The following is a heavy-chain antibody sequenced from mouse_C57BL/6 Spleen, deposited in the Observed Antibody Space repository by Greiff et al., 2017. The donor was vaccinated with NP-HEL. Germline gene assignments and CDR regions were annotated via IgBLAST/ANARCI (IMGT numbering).Heavy chain of an antibody. Sequence: VQLQQSGAELVKPGASVKLSCKASGYTFTSYWMQWVKQRPGQGLEWIGEIDPSDSYTNYNQKFKGKATLTVDTSSSTAYMQLSSLTSEDSAVYYCARGGYGNYGKYYFDYWGQGTTLTVSS. D-gene: IGHD2-1*01. CDR1: GYTFTSYW. V-gene: IGHV1-50*01. CDR2: IDPSDSYT. CDR3: ARGGYGNYGKYYFDY. J-gene: IGHJ2*01.